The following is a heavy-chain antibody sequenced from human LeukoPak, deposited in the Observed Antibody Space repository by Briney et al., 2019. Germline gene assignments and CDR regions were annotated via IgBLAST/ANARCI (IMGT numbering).Heavy chain of an antibody. J-gene: IGHJ4*02. CDR3: AKAGPDTAVAGHKPFDY. CDR1: GYTFTSYG. V-gene: IGHV1-18*01. D-gene: IGHD6-19*01. CDR2: ISAYNGNT. Sequence: ASVKVSCKASGYTFTSYGISWVRQAPGQGLEWMGWISAYNGNTNYAQKLQGRVTMTTDTSTSTAYMELRSLRSDDTAVYYCAKAGPDTAVAGHKPFDYWGQGTLVTVSS.